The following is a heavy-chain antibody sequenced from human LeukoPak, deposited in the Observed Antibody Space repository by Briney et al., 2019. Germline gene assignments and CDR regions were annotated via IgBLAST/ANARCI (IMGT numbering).Heavy chain of an antibody. Sequence: GESLRISSKGSGSSFTSYWISWVRQMPGRGLGWMGRIDPSDTYTNYSPSFQGHVTISADKSISTAYLQWSSLKASDTAMYYCAAGVRGVTGDYWGQGTLVTVSS. CDR1: GSSFTSYW. J-gene: IGHJ4*02. V-gene: IGHV5-10-1*01. CDR2: IDPSDTYT. CDR3: AAGVRGVTGDY. D-gene: IGHD3-10*01.